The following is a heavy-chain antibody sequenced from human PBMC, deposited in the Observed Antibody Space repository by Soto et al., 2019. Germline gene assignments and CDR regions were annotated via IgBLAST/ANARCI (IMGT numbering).Heavy chain of an antibody. CDR3: ARSTTVTPVFFDY. J-gene: IGHJ4*02. CDR1: SGSVSSGGHY. Sequence: LSLTCTVSSGSVSSGGHYWNWIRQSPGKGLEWIGYVHYGGSTNYNPSLKSRVAMSVDTSKNHFSLRLSSVTAADTAVYYCARSTTVTPVFFDYWGQGTLVTVSS. V-gene: IGHV4-61*03. CDR2: VHYGGST. D-gene: IGHD4-17*01.